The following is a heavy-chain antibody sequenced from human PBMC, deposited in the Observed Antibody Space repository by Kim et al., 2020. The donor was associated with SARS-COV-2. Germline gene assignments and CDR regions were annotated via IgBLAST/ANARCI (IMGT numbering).Heavy chain of an antibody. D-gene: IGHD3-10*01. J-gene: IGHJ4*02. CDR3: ARHRGASSLFDS. CDR1: SDSISGSNYY. V-gene: IGHV4-39*01. CDR2: IYDSGTT. Sequence: SETLSLTCTVSSDSISGSNYYWGWIRQPPGKELEWIGHIYDSGTTYYNPSLKSRVSISVDTSNNQFSLRLNSVTAADTAFYYCARHRGASSLFDSWGQGTLVTVSS.